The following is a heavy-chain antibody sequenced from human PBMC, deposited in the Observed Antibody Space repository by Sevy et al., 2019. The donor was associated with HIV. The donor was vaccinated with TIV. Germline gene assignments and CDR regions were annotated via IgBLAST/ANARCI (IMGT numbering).Heavy chain of an antibody. D-gene: IGHD6-19*01. CDR1: GYSISSGYY. Sequence: SETLSLTCTVSGYSISSGYYWGWIRQPPGKGLEWIGSMYHSGGTYYNPSLKNRVSISVDMSKNQFSLKLGSVTAADTAVYYCARDGVVAGKGNYFDTWGQGTLVTVSS. CDR3: ARDGVVAGKGNYFDT. CDR2: MYHSGGT. J-gene: IGHJ4*02. V-gene: IGHV4-38-2*02.